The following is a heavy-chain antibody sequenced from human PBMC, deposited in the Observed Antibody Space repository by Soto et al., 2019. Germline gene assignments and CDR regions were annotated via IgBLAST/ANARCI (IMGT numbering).Heavy chain of an antibody. Sequence: GASVKFSCKASGYTFTDYYMEWVRQAPGQGLEWMGWINLNSGDTNFAQQFQGRVTMTRDTSITTAYMDLTRLTSDDTAVYYCARARPPFNWFDRWGQGTLVTVSS. CDR3: ARARPPFNWFDR. V-gene: IGHV1-2*02. D-gene: IGHD6-6*01. CDR1: GYTFTDYY. J-gene: IGHJ5*02. CDR2: INLNSGDT.